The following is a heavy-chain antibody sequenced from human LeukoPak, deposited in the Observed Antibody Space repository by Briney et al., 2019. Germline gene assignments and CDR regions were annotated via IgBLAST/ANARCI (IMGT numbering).Heavy chain of an antibody. CDR3: AKDIGGQLDQARYLQH. Sequence: PGRSLRLSCAASGFTFDDYAMHWVRQAPGKGLEWVSGISWNSGSIGYADSVKGRFTISRDNAKNSLYLQMNSLRAEDTALYYCAKDIGGQLDQARYLQHWGQGTLVTVSS. V-gene: IGHV3-9*01. D-gene: IGHD6-13*01. CDR1: GFTFDDYA. J-gene: IGHJ1*01. CDR2: ISWNSGSI.